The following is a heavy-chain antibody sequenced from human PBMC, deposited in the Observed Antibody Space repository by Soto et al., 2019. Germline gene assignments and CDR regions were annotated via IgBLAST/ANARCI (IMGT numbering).Heavy chain of an antibody. D-gene: IGHD3-22*01. CDR1: GYSFANYW. J-gene: IGHJ4*02. CDR3: ARGDSSDYSTTTPADY. Sequence: PGESLKISCSGSGYSFANYWIGWVRQMPGKGLEWMGIIYPTDSDTRYSPSFQGQVTISADKSISTAYLRWSSLKASDTAIYFCARGDSSDYSTTTPADYWGQGTLVTVSS. CDR2: IYPTDSDT. V-gene: IGHV5-51*01.